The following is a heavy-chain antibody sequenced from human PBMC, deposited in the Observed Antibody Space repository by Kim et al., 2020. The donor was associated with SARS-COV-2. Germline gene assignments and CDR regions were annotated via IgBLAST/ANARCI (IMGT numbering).Heavy chain of an antibody. CDR2: IYYSGST. CDR3: ARDTMGPIN. J-gene: IGHJ4*02. V-gene: IGHV4-39*07. CDR1: GGSISSSSYY. D-gene: IGHD1-1*01. Sequence: SETLSLTCTVSGGSISSSSYYWGWIRQPPGKGLEWIGSIYYSGSTYYNPSLKSRVTISVDTSKNQFSLKLSSVTAADTAVYYCARDTMGPINWGQGTLVTVSS.